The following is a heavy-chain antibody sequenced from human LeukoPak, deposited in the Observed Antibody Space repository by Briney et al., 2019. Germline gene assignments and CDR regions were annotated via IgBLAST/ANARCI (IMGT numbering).Heavy chain of an antibody. CDR3: ASRYSSSWYYYYYYMDV. Sequence: GGSLRLSCAASGFTFSSYEMNWVRQAPGKGLEWVSFIYSGGSTHYSDSVKGRFTISRDNSKNSLYLQMNSLRAEDTAVYYCASRYSSSWYYYYYYMDVWGKGTTVTVSS. V-gene: IGHV3-66*01. CDR2: IYSGGST. CDR1: GFTFSSYE. D-gene: IGHD6-13*01. J-gene: IGHJ6*03.